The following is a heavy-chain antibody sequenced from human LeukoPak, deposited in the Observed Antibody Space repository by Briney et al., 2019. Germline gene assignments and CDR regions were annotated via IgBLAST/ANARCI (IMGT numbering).Heavy chain of an antibody. CDR1: GFTFSNYA. CDR3: AKDAGHRAMRDY. CDR2: INDNGSTR. J-gene: IGHJ4*02. Sequence: GGSLRLSCAASGFTFSNYAMSWVRQAPGKGLEWVSGINDNGSTRFYAASVKGRFTSSRDNPKNTLYLQMNGLRVEDTAVYYCAKDAGHRAMRDYWGQGTLVTVSS. V-gene: IGHV3-23*01.